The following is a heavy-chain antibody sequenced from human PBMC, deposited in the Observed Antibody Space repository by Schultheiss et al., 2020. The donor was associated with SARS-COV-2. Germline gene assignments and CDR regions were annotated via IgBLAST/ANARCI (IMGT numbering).Heavy chain of an antibody. J-gene: IGHJ6*02. D-gene: IGHD5-18*01. CDR1: GFTFSSYA. V-gene: IGHV3-23*01. Sequence: GGSLRLSCAASGFTFSSYAMSWVRQAPGKGLEWVSAISGSGGSTYYADSVKGRFTISRDNSKNTLYLQMSSLRAEDTAVYYCARVGRIQLSFYYYYGMDVWGQGTTVTVSS. CDR2: ISGSGGST. CDR3: ARVGRIQLSFYYYYGMDV.